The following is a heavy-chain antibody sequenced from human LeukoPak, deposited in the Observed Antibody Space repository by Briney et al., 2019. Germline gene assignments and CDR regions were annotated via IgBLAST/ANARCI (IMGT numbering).Heavy chain of an antibody. CDR1: GYPFTSYG. D-gene: IGHD6-19*01. CDR3: ARDDSGWFDY. CDR2: ISAYNDNT. V-gene: IGHV1-18*01. Sequence: ASVKVSCKASGYPFTSYGTSWVRKPPGQGLKWMGWISAYNDNTNYAQKLQDRVTMTTDIFTSTAYMELRSLRSDDTAVYYCARDDSGWFDYWGQGTLVTVSS. J-gene: IGHJ4*02.